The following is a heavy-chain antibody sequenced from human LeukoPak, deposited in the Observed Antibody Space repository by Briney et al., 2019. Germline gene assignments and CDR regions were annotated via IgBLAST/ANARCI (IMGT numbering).Heavy chain of an antibody. V-gene: IGHV3-53*01. CDR1: GFSVSNNY. CDR2: IYSGGDT. J-gene: IGHJ4*02. CDR3: ARWYCTTTNCYYDY. Sequence: GGSLRLSCAASGFSVSNNYMSWVRQAPGKGLEWASFIYSGGDTKYADSVRGRFTISRDNSKNTLFLQMNSLRAEDTAVYYCARWYCTTTNCYYDYWGQGTLVTVSS. D-gene: IGHD2-2*01.